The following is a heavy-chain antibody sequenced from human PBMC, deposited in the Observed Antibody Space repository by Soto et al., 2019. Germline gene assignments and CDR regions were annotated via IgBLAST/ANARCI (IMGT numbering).Heavy chain of an antibody. CDR3: ARGRGASTASSGSSSDY. CDR1: SGSISSSNW. V-gene: IGHV4-4*02. J-gene: IGHJ4*02. D-gene: IGHD1-26*01. CDR2: IYHSGST. Sequence: SETLSLTCAVSSGSISSSNWWSWVRQPPGKGLEWIGEIYHSGSTNYNPSLKSRVTISVDKSKNQFSLKLSSVTAADTAVYYCARGRGASTASSGSSSDYWGQGTLVTVSS.